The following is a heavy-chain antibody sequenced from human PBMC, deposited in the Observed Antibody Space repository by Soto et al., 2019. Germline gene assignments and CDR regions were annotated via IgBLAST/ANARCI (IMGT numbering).Heavy chain of an antibody. D-gene: IGHD2-15*01. CDR2: IIPVLDVE. Sequence: QVQLVQSGAEVKRPGSSVKVSCRASGGSFTSYIVTWVRQAPGQGLEWMGRIIPVLDVEYYAQKFQGRVKITADKSTSTAYIEQSSLRSEDTAVYYCAKSPNPGSATPYYYGMDVWGLGTTVTVAS. CDR1: GGSFTSYI. V-gene: IGHV1-69*02. J-gene: IGHJ6*02. CDR3: AKSPNPGSATPYYYGMDV.